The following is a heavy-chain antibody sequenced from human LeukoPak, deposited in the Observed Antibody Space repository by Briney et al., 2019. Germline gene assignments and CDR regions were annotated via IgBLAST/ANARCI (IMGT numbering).Heavy chain of an antibody. CDR3: AMGRGVAAIFDY. J-gene: IGHJ4*02. Sequence: TSETLSLTCTVSGGSISSHYWSWIRQPPGKGLEWIGYIYYGGSTNYNPSLKSRVTISVDTSKNQFSLKLSSVTAADTAVYYCAMGRGVAAIFDYWGQGTLVTVSS. CDR1: GGSISSHY. CDR2: IYYGGST. V-gene: IGHV4-59*11. D-gene: IGHD6-13*01.